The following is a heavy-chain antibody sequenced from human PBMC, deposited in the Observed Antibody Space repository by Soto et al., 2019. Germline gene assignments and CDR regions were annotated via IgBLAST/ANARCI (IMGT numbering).Heavy chain of an antibody. D-gene: IGHD2-2*01. CDR3: ARIGCSSTSCSRRGNYYYYYMDV. J-gene: IGHJ6*03. CDR1: GGSISSSSYY. V-gene: IGHV4-61*01. Sequence: PSETLSLTCTVSGGSISSSSYYWSWIRQPPGKGLEWIGYIYYSGSTNYNPSLKSRVTISVDTSKNQFSLKLSSVTAADTAVYYCARIGCSSTSCSRRGNYYYYYMDVWGKGTTVTVSS. CDR2: IYYSGST.